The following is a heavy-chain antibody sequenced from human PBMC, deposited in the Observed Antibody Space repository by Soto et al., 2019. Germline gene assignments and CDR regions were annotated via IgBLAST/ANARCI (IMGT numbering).Heavy chain of an antibody. CDR3: ARLYGGYLWAGNYFDS. CDR2: IYVTGTS. J-gene: IGHJ4*02. V-gene: IGHV4-30-4*01. Sequence: QVQLQESGPGLVKPSQTLSLTCNVSGGSMNHGDYYWSWVRQSPEQGVEWIGYIYVTGTSYYNPSFERRVTISVDRSRSQFTLRLTPVTAQDPAVYFCARLYGGYLWAGNYFDSRGQGSLVTVSS. D-gene: IGHD4-17*01. CDR1: GGSMNHGDYY.